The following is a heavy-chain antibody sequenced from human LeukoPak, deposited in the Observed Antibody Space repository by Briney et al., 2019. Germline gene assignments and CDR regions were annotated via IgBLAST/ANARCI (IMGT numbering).Heavy chain of an antibody. CDR2: IYSGGST. J-gene: IGHJ3*02. CDR1: GFTVSSNY. V-gene: IGHV3-53*01. CDR3: ARDGCGGDCYLGAFDI. Sequence: GGSLRLSCAASGFTVSSNYMSWVRQAPGKGLEWVSVIYSGGSTYYADSVKGRFTISRDNSKNTLYLQMNSLRAEDTAVYYCARDGCGGDCYLGAFDIWGQGTMVTVSS. D-gene: IGHD2-21*02.